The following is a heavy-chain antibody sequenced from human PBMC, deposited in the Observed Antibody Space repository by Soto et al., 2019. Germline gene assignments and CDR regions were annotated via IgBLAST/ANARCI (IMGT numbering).Heavy chain of an antibody. CDR3: GSCRTDSYAMDV. J-gene: IGHJ6*02. D-gene: IGHD5-18*01. CDR2: ISPYNGRT. CDR1: GYSITSYG. V-gene: IGHV1-18*01. Sequence: QVHLVQSGSDVEKPGASVKVSCKASGYSITSYGIGWVRQVPGQGPEWMGWISPYNGRTNYAQSVKGRVVMTTDISTNTVYLELRSLRSDDSAIYYFGSCRTDSYAMDVWGQGTTVTVSS.